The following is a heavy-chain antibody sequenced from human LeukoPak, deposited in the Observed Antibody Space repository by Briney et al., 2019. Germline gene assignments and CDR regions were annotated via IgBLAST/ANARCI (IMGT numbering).Heavy chain of an antibody. CDR1: GFTFSSYA. D-gene: IGHD6-19*01. Sequence: GGSLRLSCAASGFTFSSYAMSWVRQAPGKGLEWVSAISGSGGSTYYADSVKGRFTISRDNSKNTLYLQMNTLRAEDTAVYYCAKATSGWYNLDYWGQGTLVTVSS. V-gene: IGHV3-23*01. CDR2: ISGSGGST. CDR3: AKATSGWYNLDY. J-gene: IGHJ4*02.